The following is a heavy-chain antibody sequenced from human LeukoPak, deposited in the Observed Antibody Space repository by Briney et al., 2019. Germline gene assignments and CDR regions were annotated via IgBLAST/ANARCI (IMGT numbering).Heavy chain of an antibody. CDR1: GFTFTSYN. CDR2: ITSSSSYI. CDR3: ARDTRGVAYYYGSGSYGFDY. J-gene: IGHJ4*02. V-gene: IGHV3-21*01. Sequence: PGGSLRLSCAASGFTFTSYNMNWVRQAPGKGLEWVSSITSSSSYIYYADSVKGRFTISRDNAKNSLYLQMNSLRAEDTAVYYCARDTRGVAYYYGSGSYGFDYWGQGTLVTVSS. D-gene: IGHD3-10*01.